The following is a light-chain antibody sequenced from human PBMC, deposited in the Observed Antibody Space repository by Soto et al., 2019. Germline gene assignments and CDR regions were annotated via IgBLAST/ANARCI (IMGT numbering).Light chain of an antibody. Sequence: EIVLTQSPGTLYLSPGETATLSCRASQSINNYFLAWHQQRPGQAPRLLIFRASQRASGIPDRFRGSGSGTDFTLTITRLEPEDFAVYYCQQYTNAPRTFGQGTKVEIK. V-gene: IGKV3-20*01. J-gene: IGKJ1*01. CDR2: RAS. CDR3: QQYTNAPRT. CDR1: QSINNYF.